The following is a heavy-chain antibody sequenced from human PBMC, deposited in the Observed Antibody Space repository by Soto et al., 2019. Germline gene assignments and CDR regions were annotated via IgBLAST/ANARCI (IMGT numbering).Heavy chain of an antibody. V-gene: IGHV3-74*01. CDR2: INSDGSST. D-gene: IGHD2-2*01. CDR1: GFTFSSYW. Sequence: GGSLRLSCAASGFTFSSYWMHWVRQAPGKGLVWVSRINSDGSSTSYADSVKGRFTISRDNAKNTLYLQMNSLRAEDTAVYYCARYCSSTSCPGIDYWGQGTLVTVSS. CDR3: ARYCSSTSCPGIDY. J-gene: IGHJ4*02.